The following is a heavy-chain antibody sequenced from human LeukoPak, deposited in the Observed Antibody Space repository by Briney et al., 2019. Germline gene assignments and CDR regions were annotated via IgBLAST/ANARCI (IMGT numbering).Heavy chain of an antibody. V-gene: IGHV3-23*01. CDR2: ISGSGGTT. D-gene: IGHD6-19*01. J-gene: IGHJ4*02. Sequence: GGSLRLSCAASGFTFSSYDMSWVRQAPGKGLEWVSAISGSGGTTYCADSVKGRFTISRDNSKNTLYLQMNSLRAEDTAVYYCAKQVAVAGIDYWGQGTLVTVSS. CDR3: AKQVAVAGIDY. CDR1: GFTFSSYD.